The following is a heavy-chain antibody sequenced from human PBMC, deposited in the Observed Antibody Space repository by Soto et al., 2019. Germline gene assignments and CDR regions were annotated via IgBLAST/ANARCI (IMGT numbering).Heavy chain of an antibody. J-gene: IGHJ3*02. Sequence: ASVKVSCKASGYTFTSYDINWVRQATGQGLEWMGWMNPNSGNTGYAQKFQGRVTMTRNTSISTAYMELSSLRSEDTAVYYCARAGYGDYADAFDIWGQGTMVTVSS. V-gene: IGHV1-8*01. D-gene: IGHD4-17*01. CDR2: MNPNSGNT. CDR1: GYTFTSYD. CDR3: ARAGYGDYADAFDI.